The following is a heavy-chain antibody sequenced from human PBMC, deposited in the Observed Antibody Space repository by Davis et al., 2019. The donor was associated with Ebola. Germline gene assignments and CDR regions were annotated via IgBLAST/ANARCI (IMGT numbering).Heavy chain of an antibody. Sequence: GESLKISCAASGFTFSSYWMHWVRQAPGKGLVWVSRINSDGSSTNYADSVKGRFTISRDNAKNTLYLQMNSLRAEDTAVYYCTMSGTIDYWGQGTLVTVSS. V-gene: IGHV3-74*01. CDR2: INSDGSST. CDR1: GFTFSSYW. CDR3: TMSGTIDY. D-gene: IGHD1-26*01. J-gene: IGHJ4*02.